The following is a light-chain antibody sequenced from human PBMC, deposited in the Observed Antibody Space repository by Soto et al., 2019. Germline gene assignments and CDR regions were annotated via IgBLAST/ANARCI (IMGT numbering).Light chain of an antibody. V-gene: IGLV9-49*01. CDR1: SGYSDYK. CDR2: VGAGGIVG. CDR3: GSEHGSGSNFVIL. J-gene: IGLJ2*01. Sequence: QSVLTQPPSASASLGASVTLTCTLSSGYSDYKVDWFQQRPGKGPRFVMRVGAGGIVGFKGDGIPDRFSVLGSDLNRYLTXXXXXEEDESDYHCGSEHGSGSNFVILFGGGTKL.